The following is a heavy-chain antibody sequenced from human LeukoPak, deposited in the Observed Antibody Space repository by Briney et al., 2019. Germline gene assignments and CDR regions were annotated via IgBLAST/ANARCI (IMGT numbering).Heavy chain of an antibody. Sequence: GGSLRLSCTASGFTFSSSAMSWVRQAPGKGLEWVSDISGSGDNTHYADSVKGRFTISRDESKNTLYLQMNTLRADDTAVYYCAKSGSSRFDPWGQGTLVTVSS. CDR3: AKSGSSRFDP. CDR2: ISGSGDNT. V-gene: IGHV3-23*01. D-gene: IGHD3-10*01. CDR1: GFTFSSSA. J-gene: IGHJ5*02.